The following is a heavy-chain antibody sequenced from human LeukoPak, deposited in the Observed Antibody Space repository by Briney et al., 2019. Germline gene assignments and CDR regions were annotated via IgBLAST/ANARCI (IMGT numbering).Heavy chain of an antibody. D-gene: IGHD2-2*01. V-gene: IGHV3-48*01. J-gene: IGHJ3*02. CDR1: GFTFSSYS. CDR2: ISSSSGTI. Sequence: PGGSLRLSCAASGFTFSSYSMNWVRQAPGKGLEWVSYISSSSGTIDYADSVKGRFTISRDNAKNSLYLQMNSLRAEDTAVYYWAREGYCSRTSCSLDAIEIWGQGTLDAVSS. CDR3: AREGYCSRTSCSLDAIEI.